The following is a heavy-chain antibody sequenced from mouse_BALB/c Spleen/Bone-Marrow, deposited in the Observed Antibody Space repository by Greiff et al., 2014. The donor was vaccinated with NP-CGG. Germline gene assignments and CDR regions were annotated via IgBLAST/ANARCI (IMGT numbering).Heavy chain of an antibody. D-gene: IGHD2-10*02. J-gene: IGHJ1*01. Sequence: EVQLQQSGPELVKPGASVEISRKASGYTFTDYNMHWVKQSHGKSLEWIGYIYPYNGGTGYNQKFKSKATLTVDNSSSTAYMELRSLTSEDSAVYYCARSYGNWYFDVWGAGTTVTVSS. V-gene: IGHV1S29*02. CDR3: ARSYGNWYFDV. CDR2: IYPYNGGT. CDR1: GYTFTDYN.